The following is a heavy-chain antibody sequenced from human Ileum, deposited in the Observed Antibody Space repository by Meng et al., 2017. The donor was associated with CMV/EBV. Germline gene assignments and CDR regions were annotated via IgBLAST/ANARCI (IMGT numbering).Heavy chain of an antibody. CDR3: ARMDDYAGGWFFDY. D-gene: IGHD6-19*01. Sequence: SGPTLVKPTETLTLTCAVSGFSLSNARMGVSWIRQPPGKALEWLAHIFSNDEKSYSTSLKSRVTISKDTSKSQVVLTMTDMDPVDTATYYCARMDDYAGGWFFDYWGQGALVTVSS. CDR2: IFSNDEK. CDR1: GFSLSNARMG. V-gene: IGHV2-26*01. J-gene: IGHJ4*02.